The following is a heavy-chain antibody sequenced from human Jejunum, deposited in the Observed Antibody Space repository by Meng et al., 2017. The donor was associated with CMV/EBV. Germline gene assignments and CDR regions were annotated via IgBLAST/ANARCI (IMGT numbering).Heavy chain of an antibody. CDR1: GASISDSSYY. J-gene: IGHJ4*02. CDR3: ARDPTPDGSDY. Sequence: QLQLEESGPGLVKPSETLSLTCTMSGASISDSSYYWGWICQPPGKGLEWIGSVYYSGSTYYNPSLESRVTISVDTSKNQFSLKLTSVTATDTATYYCARDPTPDGSDYWGRGTLVTVSS. CDR2: VYYSGST. D-gene: IGHD3-10*01. V-gene: IGHV4-39*07.